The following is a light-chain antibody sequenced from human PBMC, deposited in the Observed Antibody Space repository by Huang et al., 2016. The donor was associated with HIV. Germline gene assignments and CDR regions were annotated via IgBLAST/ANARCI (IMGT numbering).Light chain of an antibody. CDR2: DAS. Sequence: IVLTQSPATLSVSPGERATLSCRASQSVSSYLAWYQQKPGQAPRLLIYDASNRATGIPARFSGSGSGTEFTLTISSLEPEDFAVYYCQQRTNWPTWTFGQGTKVEIK. V-gene: IGKV3-11*01. CDR3: QQRTNWPTWT. J-gene: IGKJ1*01. CDR1: QSVSSY.